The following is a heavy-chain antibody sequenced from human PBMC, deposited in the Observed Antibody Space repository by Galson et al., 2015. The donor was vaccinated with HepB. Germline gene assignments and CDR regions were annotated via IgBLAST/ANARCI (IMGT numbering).Heavy chain of an antibody. CDR3: AARGFCSSTPARCLAFDI. D-gene: IGHD2-2*01. J-gene: IGHJ3*02. V-gene: IGHV1-58*01. CDR1: GFTFTSSA. CDR2: IVVGSGNT. Sequence: SVKVSCKASGFTFTSSAVQWVRQARGQRLEWIGWIVVGSGNTNYAQKFQERVTITRDMSTSTAYMELSSLRSEDTAVYYCAARGFCSSTPARCLAFDIWGQGTMVTVSS.